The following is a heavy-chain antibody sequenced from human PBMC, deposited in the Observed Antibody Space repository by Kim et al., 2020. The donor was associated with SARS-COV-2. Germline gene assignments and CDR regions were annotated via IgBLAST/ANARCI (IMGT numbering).Heavy chain of an antibody. J-gene: IGHJ6*02. Sequence: GGSLRLSCTASGFTFGDYAMSWFRQAPGKGLEWVGFIRSKAYGGTTEYAASVKGRFTISRDDSKSIAYLQMNSLKTEDTAVYYCTREEEGIMITFGGVQSPYGMDVWGQGTTVTVSS. V-gene: IGHV3-49*03. CDR3: TREEEGIMITFGGVQSPYGMDV. CDR2: IRSKAYGGTT. D-gene: IGHD3-16*01. CDR1: GFTFGDYA.